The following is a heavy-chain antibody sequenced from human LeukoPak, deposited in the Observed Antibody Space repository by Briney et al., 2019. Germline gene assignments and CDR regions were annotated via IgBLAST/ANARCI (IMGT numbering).Heavy chain of an antibody. CDR2: ISSSSSTI. CDR1: GFTFSSYS. D-gene: IGHD2-2*01. CDR3: ARDKVVYESRYYYYYMDV. Sequence: PGGSLRLSCAASGFTFSSYSMNWVRQAPGKGLERVSYISSSSSTIYYADSVKGRFTISRDNAKNSLYLQMNSLRAEDTAVYYCARDKVVYESRYYYYYMDVWGKGTTVTVSS. J-gene: IGHJ6*03. V-gene: IGHV3-48*04.